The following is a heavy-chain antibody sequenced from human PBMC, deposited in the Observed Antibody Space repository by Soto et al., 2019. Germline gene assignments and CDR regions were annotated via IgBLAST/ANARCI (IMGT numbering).Heavy chain of an antibody. V-gene: IGHV1-3*01. CDR2: ITAGNANT. CDR3: APDDPFRYALDI. J-gene: IGHJ3*02. D-gene: IGHD1-1*01. CDR1: GATFTSSA. Sequence: VSGKVSCEAPGATFTSSAMHWVGQAPGQGLEWRGWITAGNANTKHSQKFQGRVTITRDPSASTAYMELSSLSSEATSRSFCAPDDPFRYALDIWGQRPMVSISS.